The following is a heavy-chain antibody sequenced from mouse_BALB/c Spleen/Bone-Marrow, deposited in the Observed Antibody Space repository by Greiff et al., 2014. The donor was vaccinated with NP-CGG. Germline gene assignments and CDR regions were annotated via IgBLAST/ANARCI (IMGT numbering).Heavy chain of an antibody. J-gene: IGHJ4*01. CDR1: GYSITSGYY. V-gene: IGHV3-6*02. Sequence: EVQLQQSGPGLVKPSQSLSLTCSVTGYSITSGYYWNWIRQFPGNKLEWMGYISYDGSNNYNPSLKNRISITRDTSKNQFFLKLNSVTTEDTATYYCAYYYYVMDYWGQGTSVTVSS. CDR3: AYYYYVMDY. CDR2: ISYDGSN.